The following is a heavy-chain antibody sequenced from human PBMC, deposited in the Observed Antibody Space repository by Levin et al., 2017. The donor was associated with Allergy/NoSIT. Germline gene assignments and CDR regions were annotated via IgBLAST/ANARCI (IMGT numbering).Heavy chain of an antibody. D-gene: IGHD3-3*01. J-gene: IGHJ4*02. CDR3: ARQLGNFWSGYNYFDY. V-gene: IGHV3-48*03. Sequence: GESLKFSCAASGFTFSSYEMNWVRRAPGKGLEWVSYISSTGSTIYSADSVKGRFTISRDNAKNSLYLHMNSLRAEDTAVYYCARQLGNFWSGYNYFDYWGQGTLVTVSS. CDR2: ISSTGSTI. CDR1: GFTFSSYE.